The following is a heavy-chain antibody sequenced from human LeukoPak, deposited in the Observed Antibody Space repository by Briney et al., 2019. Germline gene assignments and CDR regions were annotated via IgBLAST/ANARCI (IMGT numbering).Heavy chain of an antibody. J-gene: IGHJ4*02. V-gene: IGHV3-7*01. CDR2: INQGGSEK. Sequence: GGSLRLSCAASGFTLSSHWMSWVRQAPGKGLEWVANINQGGSEKYYVDSVKGRFTISRDNAKNSVYLHMNSLRAEDTGVYYCVRGGNLAMPYWGQGTLVAVSS. CDR1: GFTLSSHW. D-gene: IGHD4-23*01. CDR3: VRGGNLAMPY.